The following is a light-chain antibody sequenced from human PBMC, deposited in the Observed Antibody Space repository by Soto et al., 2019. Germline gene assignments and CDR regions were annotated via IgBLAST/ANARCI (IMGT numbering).Light chain of an antibody. CDR2: GAS. Sequence: EIVLTQSPGTLSLSPGERATLSCRASQSVNSDYLAWNQQKPGQGPRVLMYGASNRATGIPDRFSGSGSGTDFTLTISRLEPDVFAVYYCQQYDSSPRTFGLGTKVEIK. V-gene: IGKV3-20*01. CDR1: QSVNSDY. CDR3: QQYDSSPRT. J-gene: IGKJ1*01.